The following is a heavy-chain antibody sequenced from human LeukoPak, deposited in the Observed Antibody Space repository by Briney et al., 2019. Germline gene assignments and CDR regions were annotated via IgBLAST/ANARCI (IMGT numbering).Heavy chain of an antibody. D-gene: IGHD3-9*01. Sequence: GASVKVSCKASGYTFTGYYMHWVRQAPGQGLEWMGRINPNSGGTNYAQKFQGRVTMTRDTSISTAYMELSGLRSDDTAVYYCARIGGDYDILTGYPTLTDAFDIWGQGTMVTVSS. CDR3: ARIGGDYDILTGYPTLTDAFDI. CDR1: GYTFTGYY. J-gene: IGHJ3*02. CDR2: INPNSGGT. V-gene: IGHV1-2*06.